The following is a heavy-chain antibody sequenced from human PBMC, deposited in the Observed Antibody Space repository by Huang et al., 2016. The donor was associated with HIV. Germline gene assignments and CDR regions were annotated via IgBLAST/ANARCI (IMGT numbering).Heavy chain of an antibody. CDR1: GGSINTGRYY. J-gene: IGHJ2*01. V-gene: IGHV4-39*01. CDR2: LYYTVKI. Sequence: QMRFQESGPGLVKPSGTLSLTCNVSGGSINTGRYYWGWIRQPPGKGLEWVGCLYYTVKIDFDPSLKGRLTMSADTSKNQFSRNLSSVTAADTAIYYCARNHDFWRGRMFAISYFDVWGRGTLVTVAS. D-gene: IGHD3-3*01. CDR3: ARNHDFWRGRMFAISYFDV.